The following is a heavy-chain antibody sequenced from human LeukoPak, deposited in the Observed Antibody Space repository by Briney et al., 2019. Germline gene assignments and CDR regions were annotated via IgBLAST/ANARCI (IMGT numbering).Heavy chain of an antibody. CDR3: ARAPSSGWNYYFDY. V-gene: IGHV3-21*01. J-gene: IGHJ4*02. D-gene: IGHD6-19*01. CDR2: ISSSSSYI. Sequence: PGGSLRLSCAFSGFTFSSYDMNWVRQAPGKGLEWVSSISSSSSYIFSADSVRGRFTISRDNAKNSLYLQMNSLRAVDTAVYYCARAPSSGWNYYFDYWGLGALVTVSS. CDR1: GFTFSSYD.